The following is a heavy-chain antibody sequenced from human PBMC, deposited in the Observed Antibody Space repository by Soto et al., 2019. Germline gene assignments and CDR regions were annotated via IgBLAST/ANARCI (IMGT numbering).Heavy chain of an antibody. CDR2: IYYSGST. V-gene: IGHV4-39*07. J-gene: IGHJ4*02. CDR3: ARSMHYSDGSNYSPFDY. Sequence: SETLSLTCSVSGGSISSSSYFWGWIRQPPGKGLEWIGSIYYSGSTYYNPSLKSRVTISVDASKNQFSLRLSSLTAADTAVYYCARSMHYSDGSNYSPFDYWGQGTLVTVSS. D-gene: IGHD3-22*01. CDR1: GGSISSSSYF.